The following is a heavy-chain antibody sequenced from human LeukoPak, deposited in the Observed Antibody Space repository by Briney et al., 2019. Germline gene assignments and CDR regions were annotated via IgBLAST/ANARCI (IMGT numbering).Heavy chain of an antibody. CDR1: GFTFSSYA. J-gene: IGHJ4*02. CDR2: ISGSGGST. V-gene: IGHV3-23*01. CDR3: AKHRMVRGIITDSYFDH. D-gene: IGHD3-10*01. Sequence: PGGSLRLSCGASGFTFSSYAMTWVRQAPGKGLDWVSTISGSGGSTYYADSVKGRFTISRDNSKNTLYLQMNSLRAEDTAVYYCAKHRMVRGIITDSYFDHWGQGILVTVPS.